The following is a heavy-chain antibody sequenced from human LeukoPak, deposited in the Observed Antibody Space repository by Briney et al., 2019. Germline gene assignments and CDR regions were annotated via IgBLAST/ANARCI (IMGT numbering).Heavy chain of an antibody. D-gene: IGHD1-26*01. V-gene: IGHV4-39*07. CDR1: GGSISSSSYY. J-gene: IGHJ5*02. CDR3: AREDSGSRGRWFDP. Sequence: SETLSLTCTVSGGSISSSSYYWGWIRQPPGKGLEWIGSIYYSGSTYYNPSLKSRVTISVDTSKNQFSLKLSSVTAADTAVYYCAREDSGSRGRWFDPWGQGTLVTVSS. CDR2: IYYSGST.